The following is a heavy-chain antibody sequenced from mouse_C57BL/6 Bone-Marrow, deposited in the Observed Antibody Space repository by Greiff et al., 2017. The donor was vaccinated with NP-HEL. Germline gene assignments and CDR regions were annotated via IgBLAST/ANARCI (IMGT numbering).Heavy chain of an antibody. CDR3: TTFAY. Sequence: EVMLVESGAELVRPGASVKLSCTASGFNIKDDYMHWVKQRPEQGLEWIGWIDPENGDTEYASKFQGKATITADTSSNTAYLQLSSLTSEDTAVHYCTTFAYWGQGTLVTVSA. CDR1: GFNIKDDY. CDR2: IDPENGDT. J-gene: IGHJ3*01. V-gene: IGHV14-4*01.